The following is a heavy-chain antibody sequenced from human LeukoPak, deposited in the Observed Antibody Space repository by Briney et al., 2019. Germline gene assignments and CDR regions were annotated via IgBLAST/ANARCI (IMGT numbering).Heavy chain of an antibody. CDR2: IRPNGNDK. J-gene: IGHJ4*02. D-gene: IGHD2-15*01. CDR1: GFIFSSYG. CDR3: AKASGGGYCSAGNCLLDY. V-gene: IGHV3-30*02. Sequence: GGSLRLSCAASGFIFSSYGMDWVRQAPGKGLGWVAFIRPNGNDKYYADSVKGRFTISRDNSKNTLSLQMNSPRPEDTAVYYCAKASGGGYCSAGNCLLDYWGQGTPVTVSS.